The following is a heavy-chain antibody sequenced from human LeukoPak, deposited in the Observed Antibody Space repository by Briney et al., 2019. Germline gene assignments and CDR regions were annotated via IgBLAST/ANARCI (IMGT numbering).Heavy chain of an antibody. V-gene: IGHV3-30*01. D-gene: IGHD3-22*01. J-gene: IGHJ4*02. Sequence: HPGRSLRLSCAASGFTFSSYSMHWVRQAPGEGLEWVAVISYDGSNKYYADSVKGRFTISRDNSKNTLYLQMNSLRAEDTAVYYCARDFYYYDSSGYYEGAFDYWGQGTLVTVSS. CDR2: ISYDGSNK. CDR3: ARDFYYYDSSGYYEGAFDY. CDR1: GFTFSSYS.